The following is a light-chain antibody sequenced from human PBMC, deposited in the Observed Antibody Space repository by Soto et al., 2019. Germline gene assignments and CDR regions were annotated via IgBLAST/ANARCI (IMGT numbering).Light chain of an antibody. V-gene: IGKV4-1*01. CDR3: QYGCSNPRT. CDR2: GSS. CDR1: QNVLYNTNNKNY. Sequence: EIVVTQSPESLLVSLGERATIHCNSSQNVLYNTNNKNYLARYQQTPGQPRKLLIGGSSTRESGVPDRFSGGWSGTDFTLTIRMVQAEDVAVYYWQYGCSNPRTFGQGTMVDIK. J-gene: IGKJ1*01.